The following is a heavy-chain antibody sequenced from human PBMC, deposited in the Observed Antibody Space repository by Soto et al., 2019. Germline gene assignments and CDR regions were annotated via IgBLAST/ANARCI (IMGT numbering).Heavy chain of an antibody. D-gene: IGHD3-10*02. Sequence: PSETLSLTCTVSGGSISSSSYYWGWIRQPPGKGLEWIGSIYYSGSTYYNPSLKSRVTISVDTSKNQFSLKLSFVTAADTAVYYCARIKSVRGVLQYYYGMDVWGQGTTVTVSS. V-gene: IGHV4-39*01. CDR2: IYYSGST. CDR1: GGSISSSSYY. J-gene: IGHJ6*02. CDR3: ARIKSVRGVLQYYYGMDV.